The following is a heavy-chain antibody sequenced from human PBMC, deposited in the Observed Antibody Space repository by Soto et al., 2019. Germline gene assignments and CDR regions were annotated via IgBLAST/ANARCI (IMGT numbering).Heavy chain of an antibody. Sequence: SVKVSCKASGGTFSSYAISWVRQAPGQGLEWMGGIIPIFGTANYAQKFQGRVTITADESTSTAYMELSSLRSEDTAVYYCGRVALGIAAAGIGYWGQGTLVTVSS. CDR1: GGTFSSYA. CDR3: GRVALGIAAAGIGY. J-gene: IGHJ4*02. D-gene: IGHD6-13*01. V-gene: IGHV1-69*13. CDR2: IIPIFGTA.